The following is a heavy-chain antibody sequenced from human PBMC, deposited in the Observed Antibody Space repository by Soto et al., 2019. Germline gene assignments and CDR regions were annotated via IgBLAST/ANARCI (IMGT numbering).Heavy chain of an antibody. CDR1: GLTFDASG. CDR2: VSYDGTNA. CDR3: AKGANYYDSSGFYLFNF. Sequence: PGGSLRLSCAASGLTFDASGMHWVRQAPGRGLEWVAIVSYDGTNAQYSDSVKGRFTISRDNSNNTLFLQMDSLRVEDTAVYYCAKGANYYDSSGFYLFNFWGQGTPVTVSS. V-gene: IGHV3-30*18. D-gene: IGHD3-22*01. J-gene: IGHJ4*02.